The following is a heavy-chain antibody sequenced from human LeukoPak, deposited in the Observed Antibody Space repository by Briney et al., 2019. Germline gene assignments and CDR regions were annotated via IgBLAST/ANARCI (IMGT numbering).Heavy chain of an antibody. CDR2: IKGDGIST. J-gene: IGHJ4*02. CDR3: AKDHYWSIDY. Sequence: GRSLRLSCAASGFTFSSYGMHWVRHAPGQGLVWVSRIKGDGISTNYADSVKGRFTISRDIAKNTLYLQMNSLRAEDTGVYYCAKDHYWSIDYWGRGTLVTVSS. D-gene: IGHD3-3*01. CDR1: GFTFSSYG. V-gene: IGHV3-74*01.